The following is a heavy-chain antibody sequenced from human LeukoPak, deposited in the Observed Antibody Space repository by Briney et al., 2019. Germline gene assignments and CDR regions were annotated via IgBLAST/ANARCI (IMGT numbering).Heavy chain of an antibody. CDR2: ISSSSSYI. CDR3: ARVYYYDSSGYFLSP. CDR1: GFTFSNYE. D-gene: IGHD3-22*01. Sequence: GGSLRLSCAASGFTFSNYEMNWVRQAPGKGLEWVSSISSSSSYIYYADSVKGRFTISRDNAKNSLYLQMNSLRAEDTAVYYCARVYYYDSSGYFLSPWGQGTLVTVSS. V-gene: IGHV3-21*01. J-gene: IGHJ5*02.